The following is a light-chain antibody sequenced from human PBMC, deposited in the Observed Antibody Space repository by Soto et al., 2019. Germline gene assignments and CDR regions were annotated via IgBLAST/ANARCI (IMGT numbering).Light chain of an antibody. J-gene: IGLJ2*01. CDR2: DVS. CDR3: SSYTTSNTLEVV. V-gene: IGLV2-14*01. Sequence: QSVLTQPASVSGSPGQSITISCTGTSSDVGGYNYVSWYQQHPGEAPKLMIYDVSNRPSGVSNRFSGSKSGNTASLTISGLQAEDEADYYCSSYTTSNTLEVVFGGGTKVTVL. CDR1: SSDVGGYNY.